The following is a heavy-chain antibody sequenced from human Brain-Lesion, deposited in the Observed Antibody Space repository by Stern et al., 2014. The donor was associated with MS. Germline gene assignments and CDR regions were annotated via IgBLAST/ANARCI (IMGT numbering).Heavy chain of an antibody. Sequence: MQLVQSGGDLVQPSRSLRLSCAAFGFTFDDYAMHWVRQAPGKGLEWVAGISWNSGTIGYADSVKGRFTTSRDNAYSSLYLQMNSLRPEDTALYYCARDITGSSAYFAYWGQGTLVTVSS. CDR2: ISWNSGTI. V-gene: IGHV3-9*01. CDR3: ARDITGSSAYFAY. CDR1: GFTFDDYA. D-gene: IGHD1-14*01. J-gene: IGHJ4*02.